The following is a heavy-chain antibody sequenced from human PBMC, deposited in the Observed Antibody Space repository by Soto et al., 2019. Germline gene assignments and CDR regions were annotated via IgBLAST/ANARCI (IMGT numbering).Heavy chain of an antibody. CDR3: ARVQIAAAGIGFDY. CDR2: INHSGST. D-gene: IGHD6-13*01. CDR1: GGSFSGYY. Sequence: SETLSLTCAVYGGSFSGYYWSWIRQPPGKGLEWIGEINHSGSTNYNPSLKSRVTISVDTSKNQFSLKLSSVTAADTAVYYCARVQIAAAGIGFDYWGQGTLVTVSS. J-gene: IGHJ4*02. V-gene: IGHV4-34*01.